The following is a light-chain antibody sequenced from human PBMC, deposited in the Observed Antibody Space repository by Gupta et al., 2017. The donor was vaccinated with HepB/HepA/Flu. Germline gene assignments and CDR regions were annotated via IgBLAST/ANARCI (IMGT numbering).Light chain of an antibody. CDR3: QVWDSTSDYQV. CDR2: YDS. CDR1: NIGIKS. V-gene: IGLV3-21*01. Sequence: SYVLTQPPSVSVAPGKTARITCGGNNIGIKSVQWYQQKPGQAPSLIIYYDSYRPSGIPERFSGSNSGNTATLTISRVEGGDEADYYCQVWDSTSDYQVFGGGTKLTVL. J-gene: IGLJ2*01.